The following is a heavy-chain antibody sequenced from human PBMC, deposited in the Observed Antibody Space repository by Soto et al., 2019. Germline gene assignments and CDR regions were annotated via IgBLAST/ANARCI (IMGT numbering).Heavy chain of an antibody. D-gene: IGHD4-17*01. CDR2: ISYDGSNK. J-gene: IGHJ3*02. CDR3: AKPPGAVTTGIAFDI. V-gene: IGHV3-30*18. Sequence: GGSLRLSCAASGFTFSSYGMHWVRQAPGKGLEWVAVISYDGSNKYYADSVKGRFTISRDNSKNTLYLQMNSLRAEDTAVYYCAKPPGAVTTGIAFDIWGQGTMVTVSS. CDR1: GFTFSSYG.